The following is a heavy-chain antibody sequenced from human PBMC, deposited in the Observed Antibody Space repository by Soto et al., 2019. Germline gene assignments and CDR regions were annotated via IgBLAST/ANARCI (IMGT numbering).Heavy chain of an antibody. Sequence: GGSLRLSCAASGFTFSSYGMHWVRQAPGKGLEWVAVISYDGSNKYYADSVKGRFTISRDNSKNTLYLQMNSLRAEDTAVYYCAKVAWSGWIQLWGNDAFDIWGQGTMVTVSS. V-gene: IGHV3-30*18. CDR3: AKVAWSGWIQLWGNDAFDI. D-gene: IGHD5-18*01. J-gene: IGHJ3*02. CDR1: GFTFSSYG. CDR2: ISYDGSNK.